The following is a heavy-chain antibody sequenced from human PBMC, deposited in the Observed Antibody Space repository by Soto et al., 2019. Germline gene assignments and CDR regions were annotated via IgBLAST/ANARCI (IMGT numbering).Heavy chain of an antibody. J-gene: IGHJ6*02. CDR1: GYSFTTYW. CDR3: ARSSCGYVLMGRRYYYGLDV. D-gene: IGHD5-12*01. V-gene: IGHV5-10-1*01. CDR2: IDPSDSYT. Sequence: PGESLKISCKASGYSFTTYWISWVRQMPGKGLEWMGRIDPSDSYTNYSPSFQGHVTLSVDKSTSTAYLQLNSLKASDLAMYYCARSSCGYVLMGRRYYYGLDVWGQGTTVTVS.